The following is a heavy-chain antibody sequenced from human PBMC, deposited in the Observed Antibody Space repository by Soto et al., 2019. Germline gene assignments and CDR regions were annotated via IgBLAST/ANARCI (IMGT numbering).Heavy chain of an antibody. Sequence: SETLPLTCTVSGGSITGYYWSWIRQPPGKGLEWIGYIYYSGSTNHNPSLKSRVAISVDTSKNQFSLKLSSVTAADAAVYYCAGSSGYDLGEIDYWGQGTLVTVS. CDR3: AGSSGYDLGEIDY. D-gene: IGHD5-12*01. CDR2: IYYSGST. CDR1: GGSITGYY. V-gene: IGHV4-59*08. J-gene: IGHJ4*02.